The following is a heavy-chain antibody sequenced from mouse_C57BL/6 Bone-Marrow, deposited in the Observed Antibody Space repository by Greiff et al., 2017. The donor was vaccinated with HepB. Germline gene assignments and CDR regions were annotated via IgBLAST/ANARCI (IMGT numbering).Heavy chain of an antibody. V-gene: IGHV1-72*01. J-gene: IGHJ2*01. CDR3: ARESYYDYEIDY. CDR1: GYTFTSYW. CDR2: IDPKSGGT. Sequence: VQLQQPGAELVKPGASVKLSCKASGYTFTSYWMHWVKQRPGRGLEWIGRIDPKSGGTKYNEKFKSKATLTVDKPSSTAYMPLSSLTSEDSAVYYCARESYYDYEIDYWGQGTTLTVSS. D-gene: IGHD2-4*01.